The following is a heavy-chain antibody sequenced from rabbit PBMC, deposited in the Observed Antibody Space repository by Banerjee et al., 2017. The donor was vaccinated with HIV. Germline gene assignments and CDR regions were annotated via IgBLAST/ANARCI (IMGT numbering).Heavy chain of an antibody. CDR3: ARDVYDVADGAGSFNL. D-gene: IGHD3-1*01. J-gene: IGHJ4*01. V-gene: IGHV1S45*01. CDR1: GFDFNNNYY. Sequence: QEQLEESGGDLVKPEGSLTLTCTASGFDFNNNYYMCWVRQAPGKGLEWIGCIDTGDGDTYYAYWAKGRFTISKTSSTTVTLQMTSLTAADTATYFCARDVYDVADGAGSFNLWGQGTLVTVS. CDR2: IDTGDGDT.